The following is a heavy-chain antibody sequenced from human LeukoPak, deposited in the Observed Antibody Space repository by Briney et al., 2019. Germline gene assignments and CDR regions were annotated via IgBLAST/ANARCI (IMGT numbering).Heavy chain of an antibody. Sequence: GGSLRLSCAASGFTVSSNYMTWVRQAPGKGLEWVSLIYSGGSTYYADSVKGRFTISRDNSKNTLYLQMNNLRAEDTAVYYCARDQGGGSFDYWGQGTLVTVSS. D-gene: IGHD3-16*01. CDR3: ARDQGGGSFDY. CDR2: IYSGGST. CDR1: GFTVSSNY. V-gene: IGHV3-53*01. J-gene: IGHJ4*02.